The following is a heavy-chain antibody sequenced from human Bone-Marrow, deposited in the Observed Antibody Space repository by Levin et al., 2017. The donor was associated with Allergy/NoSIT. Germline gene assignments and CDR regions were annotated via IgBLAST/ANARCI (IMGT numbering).Heavy chain of an antibody. D-gene: IGHD2/OR15-2a*01. CDR1: GFTFTSPH. Sequence: AASVKVSCKASGFTFTSPHLQWARQAPCQGLEWMGYINPNSGYTVLSPKFHGRLFLTRDTPIATAYMELTELRFDDTALYFCAKAEYKNFPFEVWGQGTLVTVSS. V-gene: IGHV1-2*02. CDR3: AKAEYKNFPFEV. CDR2: INPNSGYT. J-gene: IGHJ4*02.